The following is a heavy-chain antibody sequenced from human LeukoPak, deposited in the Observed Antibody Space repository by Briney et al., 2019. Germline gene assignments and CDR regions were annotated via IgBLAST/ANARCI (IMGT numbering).Heavy chain of an antibody. D-gene: IGHD3-10*01. J-gene: IGHJ6*02. CDR2: INRDGSER. V-gene: IGHV3-7*01. Sequence: GGSLRLTCAASGFGFTFTNYWVSWVRQAPGMGLERVATINRDGSERYYADAVKGRFTISRDTAKDSMYLQMNSLRAEDTALYYCAKVLRGVARFSGMDVWGQGTTVTVSS. CDR3: AKVLRGVARFSGMDV. CDR1: GFTFTNYW.